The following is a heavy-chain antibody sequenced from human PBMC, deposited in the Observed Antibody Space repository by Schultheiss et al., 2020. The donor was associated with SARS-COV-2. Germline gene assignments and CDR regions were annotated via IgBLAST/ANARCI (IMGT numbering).Heavy chain of an antibody. J-gene: IGHJ6*02. CDR2: IYYSGST. CDR1: GGSFTNYY. D-gene: IGHD5-18*01. V-gene: IGHV4-39*07. CDR3: ARVDTAMPNYYYYGMDV. Sequence: SETLSLTCAVYGGSFTNYYWGWIRQPPGKGLEWIGSIYYSGSTYYNPSLKSRVTISVHTSKNQFSLKLSSVTAADTAVYYCARVDTAMPNYYYYGMDVWGQGTTVTVSS.